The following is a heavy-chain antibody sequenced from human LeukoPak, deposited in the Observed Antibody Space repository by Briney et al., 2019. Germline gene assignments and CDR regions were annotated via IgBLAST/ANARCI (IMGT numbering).Heavy chain of an antibody. Sequence: SQTLTLTCAISGDSVSSNSDAWNWIRQSPSGGLEWLGRTYYRSKWYNDYALSVKSRIIIIPDTSKNQFSLQLNSVTPEDTAVYYCVRGTGTFDYWGQGTPVTVSS. V-gene: IGHV6-1*01. J-gene: IGHJ4*02. CDR1: GDSVSSNSDA. D-gene: IGHD3-10*01. CDR2: TYYRSKWYN. CDR3: VRGTGTFDY.